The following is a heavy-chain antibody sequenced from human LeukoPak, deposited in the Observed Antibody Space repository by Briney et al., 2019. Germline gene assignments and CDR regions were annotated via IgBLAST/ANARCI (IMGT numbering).Heavy chain of an antibody. CDR2: IWYDGSNK. V-gene: IGHV3-33*01. Sequence: GRSLRLSCAASGFIFSSYGMHWVRQAPGKGLEWVAVIWYDGSNKYYADSVKGRFTISRDNSKNTLYLQMNSLRAEDTAVYYCARGMTLRAFDIWGQGTMVTVSS. CDR1: GFIFSSYG. D-gene: IGHD2-15*01. J-gene: IGHJ3*02. CDR3: ARGMTLRAFDI.